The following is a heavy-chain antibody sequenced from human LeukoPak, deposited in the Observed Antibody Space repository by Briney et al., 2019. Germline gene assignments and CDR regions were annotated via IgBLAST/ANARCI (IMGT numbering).Heavy chain of an antibody. V-gene: IGHV4-31*03. D-gene: IGHD3-3*01. CDR3: ARELRFLDPPTAHFDY. Sequence: SETLSLTCTVSGGSISSSSYYWGWIRQHPGKGLEWIGYIYYSGSTYYNPSLKSRVTISVDTSKNQFSLKLSSVTAADTAVYYCARELRFLDPPTAHFDYWGQGTLVTVSS. CDR2: IYYSGST. CDR1: GGSISSSSYY. J-gene: IGHJ4*02.